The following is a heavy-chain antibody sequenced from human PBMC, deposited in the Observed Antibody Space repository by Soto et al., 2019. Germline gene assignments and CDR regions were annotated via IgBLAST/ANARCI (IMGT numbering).Heavy chain of an antibody. CDR2: IYWDDDK. CDR1: GFSLSTSGVG. V-gene: IGHV2-5*02. CDR3: AHRQTVTTSSAFDI. J-gene: IGHJ3*02. Sequence: QITLKESGPTLVKPTQTLTLTCTFSGFSLSTSGVGVGWIRQPPGKALEWLALIYWDDDKRYSPSLKSRLTIPKDPSKNQVVLTMTNMDPVDTATYYCAHRQTVTTSSAFDIWGQGTMVTVSS. D-gene: IGHD4-17*01.